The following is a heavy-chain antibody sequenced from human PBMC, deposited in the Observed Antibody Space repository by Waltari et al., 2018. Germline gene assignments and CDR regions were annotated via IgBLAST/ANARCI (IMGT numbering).Heavy chain of an antibody. CDR3: ATLGAYLGAFEV. J-gene: IGHJ3*01. V-gene: IGHV3-53*02. CDR2: IYVGGGS. CDR1: EFIVRNNY. Sequence: EVQLVETGGALIHPGGSLRLSCAVSEFIVRNNYMAWVRQAPGKGLEWVSVIYVGGGSDSADSVRGRFTISRDNSKNTLYLEMNALRPDDTAVYYCATLGAYLGAFEVWGRGTMVTVSS. D-gene: IGHD3-16*01.